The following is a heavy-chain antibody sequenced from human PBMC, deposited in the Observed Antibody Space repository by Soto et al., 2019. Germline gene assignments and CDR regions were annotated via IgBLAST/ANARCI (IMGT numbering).Heavy chain of an antibody. V-gene: IGHV4-30-2*01. Sequence: PSETLSLTCGVSGDTISTGGYSWAWIRQPPGKALEWIGHTYHSGNPYYNPSLKSRVTISVDTSKNQFFLKLTSVTAADTALYYCARRNLFFDYWGQGALVTVSS. CDR2: TYHSGNP. J-gene: IGHJ4*02. CDR1: GDTISTGGYS. CDR3: ARRNLFFDY.